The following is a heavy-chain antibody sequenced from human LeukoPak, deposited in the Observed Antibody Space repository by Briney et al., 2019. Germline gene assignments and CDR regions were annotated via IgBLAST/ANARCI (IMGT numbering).Heavy chain of an antibody. CDR1: GFIFNNYA. CDR2: ISGSGGNT. D-gene: IGHD3-3*01. CDR3: AREFTIFGVVIQRYDAFDI. J-gene: IGHJ3*02. Sequence: GGSLRLSCAVSGFIFNNYAMSWVRQAPGKGLEWVSAISGSGGNTYYADSVKGRFTISRDNSKNTLYLQMDSLRAEDTAVYYCAREFTIFGVVIQRYDAFDIWGQGTMVTVSS. V-gene: IGHV3-23*01.